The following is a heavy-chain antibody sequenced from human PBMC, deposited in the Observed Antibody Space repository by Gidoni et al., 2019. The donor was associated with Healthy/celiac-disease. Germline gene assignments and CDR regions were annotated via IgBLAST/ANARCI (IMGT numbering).Heavy chain of an antibody. CDR1: GFTFSSYA. V-gene: IGHV3-23*01. CDR2: ISGSGGST. D-gene: IGHD2-2*01. Sequence: EVQLLESGGGLVQPGGSLRLSCAAPGFTFSSYALRWVRQAPGKGLEWVSAISGSGGSTYYADSVKGRFTISRDNSKNTLYLQMNSLRAEDTAVYYCAKSGSVVVPAAILGGAFDPWGQGTLVTVSS. CDR3: AKSGSVVVPAAILGGAFDP. J-gene: IGHJ5*02.